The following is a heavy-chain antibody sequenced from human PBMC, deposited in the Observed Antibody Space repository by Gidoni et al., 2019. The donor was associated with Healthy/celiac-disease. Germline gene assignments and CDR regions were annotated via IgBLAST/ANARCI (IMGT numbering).Heavy chain of an antibody. V-gene: IGHV3-30*04. Sequence: PCKGLDWVAVISDDGSNKYYADSVKGRFTISRDNSKNTLYRQMNSLRAEDSAVYYCAMSGSYSGQVDYWGQGTLVTVSS. CDR3: AMSGSYSGQVDY. CDR2: ISDDGSNK. J-gene: IGHJ4*02. D-gene: IGHD1-26*01.